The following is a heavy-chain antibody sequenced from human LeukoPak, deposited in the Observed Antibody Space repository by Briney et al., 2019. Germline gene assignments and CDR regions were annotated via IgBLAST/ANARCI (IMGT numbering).Heavy chain of an antibody. CDR1: GFTFSSYW. V-gene: IGHV3-74*01. D-gene: IGHD5-18*01. CDR2: INGDGTTT. CDR3: ARGSGYSYSSIVY. J-gene: IGHJ4*02. Sequence: GGSLRLSCAASGFTFSSYWMHWVRQAPGKGLVWVSRINGDGTTTTYADSVQGRFTISRDNAKNTLYLQMNSLRAEDTAVYHCARGSGYSYSSIVYWGQGSLVTVSS.